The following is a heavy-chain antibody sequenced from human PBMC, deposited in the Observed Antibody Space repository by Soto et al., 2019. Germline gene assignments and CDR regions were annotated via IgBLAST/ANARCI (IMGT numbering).Heavy chain of an antibody. J-gene: IGHJ4*02. CDR2: ISGSGENT. CDR3: ANPLGSESYLPFDY. CDR1: GFTFSIYG. Sequence: EVQLLESGGGLVQPGGSLRLSCAASGFTFSIYGLSWVRQAPGKGLEWVSAISGSGENTYYADSVKGRFTISRDNPKNTLYLQMNSLRAADTAVYYCANPLGSESYLPFDYWGQGTLVTVSS. D-gene: IGHD3-10*01. V-gene: IGHV3-23*01.